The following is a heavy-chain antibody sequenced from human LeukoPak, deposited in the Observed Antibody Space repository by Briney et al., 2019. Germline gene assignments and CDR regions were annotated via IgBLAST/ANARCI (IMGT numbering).Heavy chain of an antibody. CDR2: IYYSGST. CDR3: ARGVYGLHFMPFDI. J-gene: IGHJ3*02. CDR1: GGSISSYY. D-gene: IGHD2/OR15-2a*01. Sequence: PSETLSLTCTASGGSISSYYWSWIRQPPGKGLEWIGYIYYSGSTNYNPSLKSRVTISVDTSKNQFSLKLSSVTAADTAVYYCARGVYGLHFMPFDIWVQGTMVTVSS. V-gene: IGHV4-59*01.